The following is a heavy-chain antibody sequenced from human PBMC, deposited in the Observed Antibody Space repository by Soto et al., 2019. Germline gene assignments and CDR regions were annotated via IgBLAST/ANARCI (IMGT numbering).Heavy chain of an antibody. V-gene: IGHV1-69*02. J-gene: IGHJ4*02. CDR3: SSDTDYYGSRTQPL. CDR2: IIPIFGMT. D-gene: IGHD3-10*01. Sequence: QVQLVQSGAEVKKPGSSVKVSCKTSGGTFSSYTISWVRQAPGQRLEWMGRIIPIFGMTNYAQKFQGRVTINADKTRTTAYMEVSSLRPDDTAVYYCSSDTDYYGSRTQPLWGQGTLVTVSP. CDR1: GGTFSSYT.